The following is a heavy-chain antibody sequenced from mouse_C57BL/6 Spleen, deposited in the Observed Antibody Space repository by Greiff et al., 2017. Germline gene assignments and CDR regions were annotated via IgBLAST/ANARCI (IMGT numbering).Heavy chain of an antibody. V-gene: IGHV1-82*01. CDR1: GYAFSSSW. D-gene: IGHD1-1*01. CDR2: IYPGDGDT. J-gene: IGHJ4*01. CDR3: ARYATVRYYAMDY. Sequence: VQLVESGPELVKPGASVKISCKASGYAFSSSWMNWVKQRPGKGLEWIGRIYPGDGDTNYNGKFKGKATLTADKSSSTAYMQLSSLTSEDSAVYFCARYATVRYYAMDYWGQGTSVTVSS.